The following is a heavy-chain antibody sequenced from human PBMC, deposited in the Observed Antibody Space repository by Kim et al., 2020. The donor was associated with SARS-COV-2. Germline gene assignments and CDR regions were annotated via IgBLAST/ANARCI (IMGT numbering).Heavy chain of an antibody. CDR3: ASRGDIVVVVADYYYYGMDV. CDR1: GGTFSSYA. D-gene: IGHD2-15*01. J-gene: IGHJ6*02. CDR2: IIPIFGTA. V-gene: IGHV1-69*13. Sequence: SVKVSCKASGGTFSSYAISWVRQAPGQGLEWMGGIIPIFGTANYAQKFQGRVTITADESTSTAYMELSSLRSEDTAVYYCASRGDIVVVVADYYYYGMDVWGQGTTVTVSS.